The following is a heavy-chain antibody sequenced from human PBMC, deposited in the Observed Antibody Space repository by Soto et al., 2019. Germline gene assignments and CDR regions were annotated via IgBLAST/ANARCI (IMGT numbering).Heavy chain of an antibody. V-gene: IGHV1-69*13. J-gene: IGHJ4*02. D-gene: IGHD6-13*01. CDR1: GCTFSSYA. CDR2: IIPIFGTA. Sequence: AASVKVSCKASGCTFSSYAISWVRQAPGQGLEWMGGIIPIFGTASYAQKFQGRVTITADESTSTAYMELSSLRSEDTAVYYCARDRGGISAAAQVYWGQGTLVTVSS. CDR3: ARDRGGISAAAQVY.